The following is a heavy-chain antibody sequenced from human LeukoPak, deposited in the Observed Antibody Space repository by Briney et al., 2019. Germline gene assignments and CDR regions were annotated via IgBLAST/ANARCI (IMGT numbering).Heavy chain of an antibody. CDR3: VHRYCSSTSCHGAFDY. J-gene: IGHJ4*02. D-gene: IGHD2-2*01. CDR1: GFSLSTSGVA. CDR2: IYWNDSK. V-gene: IGHV2-5*04. Sequence: SGPTLVNPTQTLTLTCTFSGFSLSTSGVAVGWIRQPPGKALEWLALIYWNDSKRYRPSLRSNLTITKDTSKNLVLLTLTNMDPVDTGTYHCVHRYCSSTSCHGAFDYWGQGTLVTVSS.